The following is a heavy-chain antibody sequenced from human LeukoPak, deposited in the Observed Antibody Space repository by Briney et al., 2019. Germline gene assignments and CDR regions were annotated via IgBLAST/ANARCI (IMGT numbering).Heavy chain of an antibody. J-gene: IGHJ4*02. CDR1: GLTFSSHG. D-gene: IGHD4-23*01. CDR2: ISHDGSDI. Sequence: GGSLRLSCAASGLTFSSHGMQWVRQGPGKGLEWVATISHDGSDIFYVESGKGRFTISRDNSKTTVYLQMTGLRTDDTGVYYCARVRDPFRWTRTLDHWGQGTRVIVSS. V-gene: IGHV3-30*03. CDR3: ARVRDPFRWTRTLDH.